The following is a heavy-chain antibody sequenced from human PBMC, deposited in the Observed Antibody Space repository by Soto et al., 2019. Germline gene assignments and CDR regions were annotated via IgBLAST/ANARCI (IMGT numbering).Heavy chain of an antibody. D-gene: IGHD3-9*01. V-gene: IGHV4-59*01. CDR1: GGSTSSYY. J-gene: IGHJ4*02. Sequence: SETLSLTCTVSGGSTSSYYWSWIRQPPGKGLEWIGYIYYSGSTNYNPSLRIRVTISVDTSKNHFSLKLSSVTAADTAVYYCARDDILTGLDYWGQGTLVTVSS. CDR2: IYYSGST. CDR3: ARDDILTGLDY.